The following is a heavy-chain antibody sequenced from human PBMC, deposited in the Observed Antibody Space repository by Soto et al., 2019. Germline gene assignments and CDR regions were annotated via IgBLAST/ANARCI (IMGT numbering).Heavy chain of an antibody. CDR1: GFTFTSSA. D-gene: IGHD1-20*01. CDR3: ETGPGDPFNWTIETY. V-gene: IGHV1-58*02. J-gene: IGHJ4*02. CDR2: IVVGSGNT. Sequence: ASVKVSCKASGFTFTSSAMQSVRQARGQRLEWIGWIVVGSGNTNYAQKFQERVTITRDMSTSTAYMELSSLRSEDTAVYYCETGPGDPFNWTIETYWGQGTLVTVSS.